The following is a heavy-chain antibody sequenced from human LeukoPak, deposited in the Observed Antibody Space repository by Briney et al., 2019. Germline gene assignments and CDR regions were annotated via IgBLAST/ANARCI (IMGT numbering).Heavy chain of an antibody. J-gene: IGHJ4*02. CDR1: GGSISSYY. D-gene: IGHD3-10*01. Sequence: PSETLSLTCTVSGGSISSYYWSWIRQPPGKGLEWIGYIYYSGSTNYNPSLKSRVTISVDTSKNQFSLKLTSVTAADTAVYYCARGNYGSGSYYQNRCFDYWGRGTLVTVSS. V-gene: IGHV4-59*01. CDR2: IYYSGST. CDR3: ARGNYGSGSYYQNRCFDY.